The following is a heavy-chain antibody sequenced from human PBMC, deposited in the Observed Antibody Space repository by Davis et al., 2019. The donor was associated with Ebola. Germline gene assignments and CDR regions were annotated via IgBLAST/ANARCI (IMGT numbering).Heavy chain of an antibody. Sequence: GESLKISCQGSEYSFSDYWIGWVRQMPGKGLEWMGIIYPADSDTTYSPSFQGQVTISADESLRTAHLQWSSLKASDTAMYYCARQGSFYYYYYGMDVWGQGTTVTVSS. D-gene: IGHD3-10*01. V-gene: IGHV5-51*01. CDR2: IYPADSDT. J-gene: IGHJ6*02. CDR3: ARQGSFYYYYYGMDV. CDR1: EYSFSDYW.